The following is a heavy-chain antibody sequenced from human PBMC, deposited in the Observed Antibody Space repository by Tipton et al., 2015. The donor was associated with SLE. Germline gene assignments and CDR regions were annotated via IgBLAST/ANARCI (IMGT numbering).Heavy chain of an antibody. J-gene: IGHJ4*02. Sequence: TLSLTCTVSGGSISSYYWSWIRQPAGKGLEWIGRIYTSGSTNYNPSLKSRVTISVDTSKNQFSLKLSSVIAADTAVYYCAGGGGLGMGEDYWGQGTLVTVSS. D-gene: IGHD3-16*01. CDR2: IYTSGST. V-gene: IGHV4-4*07. CDR1: GGSISSYY. CDR3: AGGGGLGMGEDY.